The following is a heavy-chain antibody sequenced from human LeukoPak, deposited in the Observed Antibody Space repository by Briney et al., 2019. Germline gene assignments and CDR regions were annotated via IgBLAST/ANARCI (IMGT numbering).Heavy chain of an antibody. Sequence: GGSLRLSCAASGFTFSSYSMNWVRQAPGKGLEWVSYISSSSSTIYYADSVKGRFTISRDNAKNSLYLQMNSLRAEDTAVYYCARDAAYYYDSSGSEFDYWGQGTPVTVSS. J-gene: IGHJ4*02. V-gene: IGHV3-48*01. CDR1: GFTFSSYS. D-gene: IGHD3-22*01. CDR3: ARDAAYYYDSSGSEFDY. CDR2: ISSSSSTI.